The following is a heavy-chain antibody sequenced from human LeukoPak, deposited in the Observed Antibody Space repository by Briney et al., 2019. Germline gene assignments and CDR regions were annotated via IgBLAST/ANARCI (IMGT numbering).Heavy chain of an antibody. CDR3: ARDWNKWELSNGFDP. V-gene: IGHV4-4*07. CDR1: GGSISSYY. D-gene: IGHD1-26*01. CDR2: IYTSGST. Sequence: HSETLSPSCTVSGGSISSYYWSWIRQPAGKGLEWIGRIYTSGSTNYNPSLKSRVTMSVDKSKNQFSLKLSSVTAADTAVYYCARDWNKWELSNGFDPWGQGTLVSPSS. J-gene: IGHJ5*02.